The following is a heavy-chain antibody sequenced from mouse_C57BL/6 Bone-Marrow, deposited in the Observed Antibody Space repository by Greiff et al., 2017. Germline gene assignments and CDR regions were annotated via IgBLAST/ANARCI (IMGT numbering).Heavy chain of an antibody. D-gene: IGHD2-5*01. J-gene: IGHJ3*01. CDR1: GFTFSSYG. V-gene: IGHV5-6*01. CDR3: ARFYSNYGWFAY. CDR2: ISSGGSYT. Sequence: EVNVVESGGDLVKPGGSLKLSCAASGFTFSSYGMSWVRQTPDKRLEWVATISSGGSYTYYPDSVKGRFTISRDNAKNTLYLQMSSLKSEDTAMYYCARFYSNYGWFAYWGQGTLVTVSA.